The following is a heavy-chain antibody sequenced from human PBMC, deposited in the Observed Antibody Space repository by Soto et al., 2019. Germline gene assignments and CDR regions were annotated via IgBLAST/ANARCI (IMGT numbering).Heavy chain of an antibody. CDR3: ERVGGLGWAGDYYYYYGMDV. D-gene: IGHD3-16*01. CDR1: GYTFTSYY. Sequence: QVQLVQSGAEVKKPGASVKVSCKASGYTFTSYYMHWVRQAPGQGLEWMGIINPSGGSTSYAQKCQGSVTMTRDTSTSTVYMELSSLRSEDTAVYYCERVGGLGWAGDYYYYYGMDVWGQGTTVTVSS. J-gene: IGHJ6*02. CDR2: INPSGGST. V-gene: IGHV1-46*01.